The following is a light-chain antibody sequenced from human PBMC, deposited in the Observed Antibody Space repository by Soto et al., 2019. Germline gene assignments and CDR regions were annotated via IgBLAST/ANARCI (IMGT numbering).Light chain of an antibody. CDR2: DAS. CDR1: QSVSSRY. V-gene: IGKV3D-20*02. Sequence: EIVLTQSPGTLSLSPGERATLSCRASQSVSSRYLAWYQQKTGQAPRLIIYDASNRATGIPARVSGIVSGTDFTLTITSLEPEESAVDDCQQRSNWPITFGQGTRLEI. J-gene: IGKJ5*01. CDR3: QQRSNWPIT.